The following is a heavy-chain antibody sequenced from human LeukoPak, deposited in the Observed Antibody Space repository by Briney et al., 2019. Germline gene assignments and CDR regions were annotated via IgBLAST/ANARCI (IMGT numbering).Heavy chain of an antibody. V-gene: IGHV3-33*01. CDR1: GFTFSSYG. CDR2: IWYDGSNK. D-gene: IGHD1-1*01. Sequence: PGRPPRLSCAASGFTFSSYGMHWVRQAPGKGLEWVAVIWYDGSNKYYADSVKGRFTISRDNSKNTLYLQMNSLRADDTAVYYCARGNWYFDYWGQGTLVTVSS. CDR3: ARGNWYFDY. J-gene: IGHJ4*02.